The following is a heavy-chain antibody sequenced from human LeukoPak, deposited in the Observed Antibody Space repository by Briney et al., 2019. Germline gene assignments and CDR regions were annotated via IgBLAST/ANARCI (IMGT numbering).Heavy chain of an antibody. CDR3: ARATEVPRRDGYNLGYYYGMDV. CDR2: ISYDGSNK. V-gene: IGHV3-30*04. CDR1: GFTFSSYA. Sequence: GGSLRLSCAASGFTFSSYAMHGVRQAPGKGLEWVAVISYDGSNKYYADSVKGRFTISRDNSKNTLYLQMNSLRAEDTAVYYCARATEVPRRDGYNLGYYYGMDVWGQGTTVTVSS. J-gene: IGHJ6*02. D-gene: IGHD5-24*01.